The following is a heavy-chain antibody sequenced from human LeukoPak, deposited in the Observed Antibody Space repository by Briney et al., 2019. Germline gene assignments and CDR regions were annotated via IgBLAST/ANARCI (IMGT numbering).Heavy chain of an antibody. Sequence: SVKVSCKASGYTFTSYGISWVRQAPGQGLEWMGFTSADNGHTNYVQKFQGRVTMTTDTSTNTAYMELRSLRFDDTAMYYCARDYFSDYVFDFWGQGTLITVSS. CDR3: ARDYFSDYVFDF. D-gene: IGHD3-10*02. CDR2: TSADNGHT. V-gene: IGHV1-18*01. CDR1: GYTFTSYG. J-gene: IGHJ4*02.